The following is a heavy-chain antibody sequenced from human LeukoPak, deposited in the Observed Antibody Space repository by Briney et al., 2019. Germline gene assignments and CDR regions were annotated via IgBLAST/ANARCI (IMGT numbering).Heavy chain of an antibody. D-gene: IGHD1-26*01. J-gene: IGHJ4*02. Sequence: PGGSLRLSCAASGFTFSSYWMHWVRQAPGKGLVWVSRINSDGSSTSYADSVKGRFTISRDNAKNTLYLQTNSLRAEDTAVYYCARDSGSYYATSFDYWGQGTLVTVSS. CDR1: GFTFSSYW. CDR3: ARDSGSYYATSFDY. CDR2: INSDGSST. V-gene: IGHV3-74*01.